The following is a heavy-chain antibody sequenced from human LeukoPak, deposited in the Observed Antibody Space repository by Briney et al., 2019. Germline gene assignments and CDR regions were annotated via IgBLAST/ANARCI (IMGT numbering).Heavy chain of an antibody. Sequence: QPGRSLRLSRAASGFTFSSYGMHWVRQAPGKGLEWMAIISYDGSNKYYADSVKGRFTISRDNSKNTLYLQMNSLRAEDTAVYYRAKDPSEQWLPNYFDYWGQGTLVTVSS. V-gene: IGHV3-30*18. CDR1: GFTFSSYG. J-gene: IGHJ4*02. D-gene: IGHD6-19*01. CDR3: AKDPSEQWLPNYFDY. CDR2: ISYDGSNK.